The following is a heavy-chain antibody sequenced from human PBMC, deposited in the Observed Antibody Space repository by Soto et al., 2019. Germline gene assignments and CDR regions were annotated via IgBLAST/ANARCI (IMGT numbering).Heavy chain of an antibody. CDR2: INPNSGGT. V-gene: IGHV1-2*04. CDR3: TRDYYDSSGYYPKFDY. Sequence: ASVKVSCKASGYSFTGYYMHWVRQAPGQGLEWMGWINPNSGGTNYAQKFQGWVTMTRDTSISTAYMELSKLRPEDTAVYYGTRDYYDSSGYYPKFDYWGKGTLVPVPP. CDR1: GYSFTGYY. D-gene: IGHD3-22*01. J-gene: IGHJ4*02.